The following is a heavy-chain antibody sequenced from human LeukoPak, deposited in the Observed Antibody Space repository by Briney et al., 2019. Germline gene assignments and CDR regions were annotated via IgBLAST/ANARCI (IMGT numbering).Heavy chain of an antibody. J-gene: IGHJ6*02. Sequence: GGSLRLSCVASGFTFGKYWMSWVRQAPGKGLEWVANIKLDGSEKNYVDSVKGRFTISRENAKNSLYLQMNSLRAEDTAVYYCARAPYRYYGMDVWGQGTTVTVSS. CDR1: GFTFGKYW. CDR2: IKLDGSEK. CDR3: ARAPYRYYGMDV. V-gene: IGHV3-7*03. D-gene: IGHD3-16*02.